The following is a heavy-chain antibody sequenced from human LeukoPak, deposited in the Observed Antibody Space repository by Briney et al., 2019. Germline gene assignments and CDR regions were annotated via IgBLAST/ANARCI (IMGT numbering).Heavy chain of an antibody. D-gene: IGHD3-10*01. CDR3: ARDRDYGSGIFDY. V-gene: IGHV1-2*02. J-gene: IGHJ4*02. CDR1: GYTFTGYY. Sequence: GASVKVSCKASGYTFTGYYMHWVRQAPGQGLEWMGWINPNSGDTNYAQKSQGRVTMTRDTSISTAYMELNRLRSDDTAVYYCARDRDYGSGIFDYWGQGTLVTVSS. CDR2: INPNSGDT.